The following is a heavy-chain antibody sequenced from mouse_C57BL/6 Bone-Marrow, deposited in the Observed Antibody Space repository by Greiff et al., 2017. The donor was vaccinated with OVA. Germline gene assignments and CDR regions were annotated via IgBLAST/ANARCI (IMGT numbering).Heavy chain of an antibody. CDR2: ISYDGSN. Sequence: VQLKESGPGLVKPSQSLSLTCSVTGYSITSGYYWNWIRQFPGNKLEWMGYISYDGSNNYNPSLKNRISITRDTSKNQFFLKLNSVTTEDTATYYCARARLRRGFAYWGQGTLVTVSA. CDR1: GYSITSGYY. CDR3: ARARLRRGFAY. D-gene: IGHD2-4*01. J-gene: IGHJ3*01. V-gene: IGHV3-6*01.